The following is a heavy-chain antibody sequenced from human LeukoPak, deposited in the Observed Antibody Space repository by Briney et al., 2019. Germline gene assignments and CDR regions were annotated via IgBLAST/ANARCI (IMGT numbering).Heavy chain of an antibody. Sequence: GGSLRLSCAASGFTVSSKYMSWVRQTPGKGLQWVALNYSSGDAYTADSVKGRFTISRDDSENTLYLQMDSLRAEDTAVYYCATGYYFGSGSYGYLDYWGQGTLVTVSS. J-gene: IGHJ4*02. CDR2: NYSSGDA. D-gene: IGHD3-10*01. V-gene: IGHV3-53*01. CDR3: ATGYYFGSGSYGYLDY. CDR1: GFTVSSKY.